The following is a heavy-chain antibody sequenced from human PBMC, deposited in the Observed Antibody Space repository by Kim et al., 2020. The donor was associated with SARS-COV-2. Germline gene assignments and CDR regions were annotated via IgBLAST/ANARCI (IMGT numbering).Heavy chain of an antibody. D-gene: IGHD3-10*01. CDR2: ISGSGGST. Sequence: GGSLRLSCAASGFTFSSYAMSWVRQAPGKGLEWVSAISGSGGSTYYADSVKGRFTISRENSKNTLYLQMNSLRAEDTAVYYCAKDPLLWFEGGAEPNHFDYWGQGTLVTVSS. CDR3: AKDPLLWFEGGAEPNHFDY. J-gene: IGHJ4*02. CDR1: GFTFSSYA. V-gene: IGHV3-23*01.